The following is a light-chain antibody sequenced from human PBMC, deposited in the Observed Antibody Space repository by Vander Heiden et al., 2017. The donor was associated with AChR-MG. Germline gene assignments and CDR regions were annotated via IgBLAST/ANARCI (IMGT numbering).Light chain of an antibody. Sequence: QLVLTQSPSASASLGASVKLTCTLSSVHSNYAIAWHQQQPEKGPRYLMIVHNDGSHSKGDGSPDRFSGCRSGAERNLTISSLQAEDEDDYYCQTWGNGIGVFGGGTKLTVL. CDR2: VHNDGSH. J-gene: IGLJ3*02. CDR3: QTWGNGIGV. V-gene: IGLV4-69*02. CDR1: SVHSNYA.